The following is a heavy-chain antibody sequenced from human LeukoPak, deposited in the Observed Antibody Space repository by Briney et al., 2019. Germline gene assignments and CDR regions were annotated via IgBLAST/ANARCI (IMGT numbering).Heavy chain of an antibody. CDR3: ARGRDGYSLGY. V-gene: IGHV3-66*01. CDR2: IYSADST. CDR1: GFTVGSNY. J-gene: IGHJ4*02. Sequence: GRSLRLSCAASGFTVGSNYMNWVRQAPGKGLEWVSVIYSADSTDYADSVKGRFTISRDNSKNTLYLQMNSLRVEDTAVYYCARGRDGYSLGYWGQGTLVTVSS. D-gene: IGHD5-24*01.